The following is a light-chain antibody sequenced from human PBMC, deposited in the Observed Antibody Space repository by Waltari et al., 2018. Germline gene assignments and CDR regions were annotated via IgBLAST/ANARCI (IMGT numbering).Light chain of an antibody. CDR2: QTS. CDR3: QKYKGAPYT. Sequence: DIRMTQSPPTLSASVGARVTITCRASQDIGGWLAGYQHKPGRAPNLLIYQTSKLQRGVSSRFSATGSGTDFTLTISSLQPDESATYCCQKYKGAPYTFGPGTKVEI. J-gene: IGKJ3*01. V-gene: IGKV1-5*03. CDR1: QDIGGW.